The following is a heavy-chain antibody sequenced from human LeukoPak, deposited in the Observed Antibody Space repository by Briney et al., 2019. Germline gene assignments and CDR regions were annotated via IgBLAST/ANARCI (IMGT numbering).Heavy chain of an antibody. CDR2: ISYSGDT. CDR1: AGSISSSSFY. CDR3: AREMDYYDSSGYYKLRPFSY. D-gene: IGHD3-22*01. J-gene: IGHJ4*02. Sequence: SETLSLTCTASAGSISSSSFYWGWIRQPPGKGLEWVGSISYSGDTYYNPSLKSRVTISVDTSKNQFSLKLSSVTAADTAVYYCAREMDYYDSSGYYKLRPFSYWGQGTLVTVSS. V-gene: IGHV4-39*07.